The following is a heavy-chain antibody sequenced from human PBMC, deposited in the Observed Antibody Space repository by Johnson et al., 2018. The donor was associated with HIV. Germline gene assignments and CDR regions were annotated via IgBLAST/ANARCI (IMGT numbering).Heavy chain of an antibody. J-gene: IGHJ3*01. V-gene: IGHV3-9*01. CDR1: GFTFDDYA. CDR2: ISWDSGRI. CDR3: ARNRPVSYGYRGAFDF. D-gene: IGHD5-18*01. Sequence: VQLVESGGGLVQPGRSLRLSCVASGFTFDDYAMHWVRQAPGKGLQWVSGISWDSGRIGYTDSVKDRFTISRDNAKNSLYLQINSLRAEDTAVYYCARNRPVSYGYRGAFDFWGQGTMVTVSS.